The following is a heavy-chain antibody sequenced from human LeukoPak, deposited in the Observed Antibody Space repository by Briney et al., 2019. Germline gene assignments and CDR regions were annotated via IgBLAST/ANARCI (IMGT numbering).Heavy chain of an antibody. CDR1: GGSFSGYY. J-gene: IGHJ4*02. CDR2: INHSGST. D-gene: IGHD6-6*01. V-gene: IGHV4-34*01. Sequence: SGTLSLTCAVYGGSFSGYYWSWIRQPPGKGLEWIGEINHSGSTNYNPSLKSRVTISVDTSKNQFSLKLSSVTAADTAVYYCASSEYSSSRGPHYWGQGTLVTVSS. CDR3: ASSEYSSSRGPHY.